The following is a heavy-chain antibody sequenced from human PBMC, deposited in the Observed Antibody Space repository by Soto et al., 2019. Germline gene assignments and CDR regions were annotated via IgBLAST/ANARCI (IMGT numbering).Heavy chain of an antibody. CDR3: ARSRYFDWMTWGFFDY. V-gene: IGHV4-39*01. CDR2: IYYNGNT. D-gene: IGHD3-9*01. Sequence: QLQLKESGPGLVKPSEALPLTCTVSGASIRSSAYYWGWIRQPPGKELEWIGSIYYNGNTFYTPSFKSRVIISVDTPKNQFSLTLSSATAADTAVYYCARSRYFDWMTWGFFDYWGQGTLAIVSS. CDR1: GASIRSSAYY. J-gene: IGHJ4*02.